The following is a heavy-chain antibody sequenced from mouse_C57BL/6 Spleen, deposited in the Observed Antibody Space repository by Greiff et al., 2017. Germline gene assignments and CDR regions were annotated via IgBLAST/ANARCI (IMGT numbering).Heavy chain of an antibody. Sequence: QVQLQQPGTELVKPGASVKLSCKASGYTFTSYWMHWVKQRPGQGLEWIGNINPSNGGTNYNEKFKSKATLTVDKSSSTAYMQLSSLTSEDSAVYYCASPGAYYRGHYARDYWGQGTSVTVSS. CDR3: ASPGAYYRGHYARDY. J-gene: IGHJ4*01. CDR2: INPSNGGT. D-gene: IGHD2-14*01. V-gene: IGHV1-53*01. CDR1: GYTFTSYW.